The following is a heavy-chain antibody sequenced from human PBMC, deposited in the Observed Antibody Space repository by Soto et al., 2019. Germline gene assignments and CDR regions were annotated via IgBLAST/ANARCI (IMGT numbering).Heavy chain of an antibody. J-gene: IGHJ6*03. V-gene: IGHV1-69*02. CDR1: GGTFSSYT. CDR2: IIPILGIA. Sequence: SVKVSCKASGGTFSSYTISWVRQAPGQGLEWMGRIIPILGIANYAQKFQGRVTITADKSTSTAYMELSSLRSEDTAVYYCARSMVRGVRGYYYYMDVWGKGTTVTVSS. CDR3: ARSMVRGVRGYYYYMDV. D-gene: IGHD3-10*01.